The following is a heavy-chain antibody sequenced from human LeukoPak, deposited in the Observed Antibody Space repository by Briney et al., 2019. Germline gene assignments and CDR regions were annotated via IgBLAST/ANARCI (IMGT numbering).Heavy chain of an antibody. CDR2: ISSNSDTI. CDR1: GFTLGDYD. CDR3: LTSSFDH. V-gene: IGHV3-9*01. Sequence: TGGSLRLSCAASGFTLGDYDIHWVRQAPGKGPEWVSSISSNSDTIAYAEPVKGRFTVSRDNTINSLYLQMGSLRVEDTALYYCLTSSFDHWGQGTLVTVSS. J-gene: IGHJ4*02.